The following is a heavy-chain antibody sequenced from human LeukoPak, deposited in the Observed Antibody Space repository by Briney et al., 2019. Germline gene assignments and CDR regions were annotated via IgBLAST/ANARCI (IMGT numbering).Heavy chain of an antibody. J-gene: IGHJ3*02. D-gene: IGHD2-2*01. CDR1: GGSISSGDYY. Sequence: PSETLSLACTVSGGSISSGDYYSSWIRQPPGKGLEWIGYIYYSGSTYYNPSLKSRVTISVDTSKNQFSLKLSSVTAADTAVYYCARESLVVDDAFDIWGQGTMVTVSS. CDR2: IYYSGST. V-gene: IGHV4-30-4*08. CDR3: ARESLVVDDAFDI.